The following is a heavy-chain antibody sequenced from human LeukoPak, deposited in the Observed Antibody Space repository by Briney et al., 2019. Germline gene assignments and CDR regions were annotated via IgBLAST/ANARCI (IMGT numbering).Heavy chain of an antibody. Sequence: PGTSLRLSCAASGFTFSDYGMHWVRQAPGMGLEWVAVIWYDGDKKYYADSVKGRFTISRDNSKNTLYLQMNSLRAEDTAVYYCASTGWSSSWYGFKHWGQGTLVTVSS. D-gene: IGHD6-13*01. CDR3: ASTGWSSSWYGFKH. J-gene: IGHJ1*01. CDR2: IWYDGDKK. V-gene: IGHV3-33*01. CDR1: GFTFSDYG.